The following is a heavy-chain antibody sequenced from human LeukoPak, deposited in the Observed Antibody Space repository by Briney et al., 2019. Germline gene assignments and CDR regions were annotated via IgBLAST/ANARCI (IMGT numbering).Heavy chain of an antibody. J-gene: IGHJ3*02. V-gene: IGHV3-30*02. CDR1: GFTFSSYG. CDR2: IRYDGSNK. D-gene: IGHD2-8*01. Sequence: GGSLRLSCAASGFTFSSYGMHWVRQAPGKGLEWVAFIRYDGSNKYYADSVKGRFTISRDNSRNTLYLQMNSLRAEDTAVYYCAKDRVPYGDAFDIWGQGTMVTVSS. CDR3: AKDRVPYGDAFDI.